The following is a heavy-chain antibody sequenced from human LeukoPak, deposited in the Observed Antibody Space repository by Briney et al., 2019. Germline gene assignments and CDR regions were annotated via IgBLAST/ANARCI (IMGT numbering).Heavy chain of an antibody. V-gene: IGHV4-30-4*08. CDR3: ARESTMTATDAFDI. J-gene: IGHJ3*02. Sequence: SETLSLTCTVSGGSISSGDYYWSWIRQPPGKGLEWIGYIYYSGSTYYNPSLKSRVTISVDTSKNQFSLKLSSVTAADTAVYYCARESTMTATDAFDIWGQGTMVTVSS. D-gene: IGHD3-22*01. CDR2: IYYSGST. CDR1: GGSISSGDYY.